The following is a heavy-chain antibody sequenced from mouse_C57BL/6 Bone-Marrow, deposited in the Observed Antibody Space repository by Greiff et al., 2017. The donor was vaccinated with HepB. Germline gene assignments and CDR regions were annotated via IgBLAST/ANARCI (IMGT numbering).Heavy chain of an antibody. J-gene: IGHJ3*01. D-gene: IGHD1-1*01. CDR1: GYSFTGYF. Sequence: EVQRVESGPELVKPGDSVKISCKASGYSFTGYFMNWVMQSHGKSLEWIGRINPYNGDTFYNQKFKGKATLTVDKSSSTAHMELRSLTSEDSAVYYCARSYYYGSRGWFAYWGQGTLVTVSA. CDR2: INPYNGDT. V-gene: IGHV1-20*01. CDR3: ARSYYYGSRGWFAY.